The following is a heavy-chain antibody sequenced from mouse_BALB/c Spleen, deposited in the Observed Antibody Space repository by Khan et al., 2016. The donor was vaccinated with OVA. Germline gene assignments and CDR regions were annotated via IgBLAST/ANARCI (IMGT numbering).Heavy chain of an antibody. J-gene: IGHJ3*01. V-gene: IGHV1-77*01. CDR3: ARRNYFGYTFAY. CDR1: GYTFTDYY. D-gene: IGHD1-2*01. CDR2: ISPGSGDT. Sequence: QVQLQQSGAELARPGASVKLSCKASGYTFTDYYINWVQQRTGQGLEWIGEISPGSGDTSYHERFKGKATLTADKSSRTAYMQLSSLTSEASAVYFCARRNYFGYTFAYWGQGTLVSVSA.